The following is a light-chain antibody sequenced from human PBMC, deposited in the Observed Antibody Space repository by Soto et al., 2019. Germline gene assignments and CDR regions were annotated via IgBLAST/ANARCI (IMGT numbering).Light chain of an antibody. V-gene: IGLV1-44*01. CDR1: SSNIGGNT. CDR2: TDN. Sequence: QSVLTQPPSVSGAPGQRVTISCSGSSSNIGGNTVNWFQQLPGTAPKPLIYTDNHRPSGVPGRFSGSKSGTSASLASSGLQSEDEADYYCAAWDGSLNGHVFGSGTQGTGL. J-gene: IGLJ1*01. CDR3: AAWDGSLNGHV.